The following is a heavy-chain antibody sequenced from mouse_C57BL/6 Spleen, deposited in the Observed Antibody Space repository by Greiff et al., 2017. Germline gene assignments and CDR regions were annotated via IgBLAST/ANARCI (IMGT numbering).Heavy chain of an antibody. CDR3: AIVLGYDYDDWYFDV. CDR1: GYTFTSYW. CDR2: IHPSASDT. V-gene: IGHV1-74*01. Sequence: QVQLQQPGAELVKPGASVKVSCKASGYTFTSYWMHWVKQRPGQGLEWIGRIHPSASDTNYNQKFKGKATLTVDKSSSTAYMQLSSLTSEDSAVYYCAIVLGYDYDDWYFDVWGTGTTVTVSS. J-gene: IGHJ1*03. D-gene: IGHD2-4*01.